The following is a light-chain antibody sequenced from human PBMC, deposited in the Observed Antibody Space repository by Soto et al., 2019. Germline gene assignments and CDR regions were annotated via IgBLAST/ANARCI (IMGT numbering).Light chain of an antibody. V-gene: IGKV3-20*01. CDR3: QQYGTSLWT. CDR2: GAS. CDR1: QGISSN. Sequence: LTQSPSFLSASVGDRVTITCRASQGISSNLAWYQQKPGQAPRLLIYGASSRATGIPDRFSGSGSGTDFTLTISRLDPEDFAVYYCQQYGTSLWTFGQGTKVDIK. J-gene: IGKJ1*01.